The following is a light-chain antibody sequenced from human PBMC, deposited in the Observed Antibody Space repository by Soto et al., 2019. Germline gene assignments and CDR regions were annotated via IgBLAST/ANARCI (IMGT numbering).Light chain of an antibody. CDR1: SSNIGSNT. J-gene: IGLJ1*01. CDR2: SNN. V-gene: IGLV1-44*01. Sequence: QSVLTQPPSASGTPGQRVTISCSGSSSNIGSNTVNWYQQLPGTAPKPLIYSNNQRPSGVPDRFSGSQSGPSASLAISGLQSEDEAVYYCAAWADSLNGYVFGPGTKVT. CDR3: AAWADSLNGYV.